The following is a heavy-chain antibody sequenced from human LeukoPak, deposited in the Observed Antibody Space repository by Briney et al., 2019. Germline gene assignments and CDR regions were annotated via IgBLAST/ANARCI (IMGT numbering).Heavy chain of an antibody. J-gene: IGHJ4*02. CDR3: ARESGPTYYYDSSGYYIDY. D-gene: IGHD3-22*01. V-gene: IGHV4-34*01. CDR1: GGSFSGYY. CDR2: INHSGST. Sequence: PSETLSLTCAVYGGSFSGYYWSWIRQPPGKGLEWIGEINHSGSTNYNPSLKSRVTISVDTSKNQFSLKLSSVTAADTAVYYCARESGPTYYYDSSGYYIDYWGQGTLVTVSS.